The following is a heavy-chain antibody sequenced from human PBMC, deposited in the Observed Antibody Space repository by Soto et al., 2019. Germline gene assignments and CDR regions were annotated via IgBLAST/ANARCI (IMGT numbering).Heavy chain of an antibody. J-gene: IGHJ5*02. CDR3: ARGQRFSDWFDP. V-gene: IGHV4-4*07. D-gene: IGHD3-3*01. CDR2: VYSSGGT. Sequence: SETLSLTCTVSGGSMTSYYWTWIRQPAGKGLEWIGRVYSSGGTHYNPSLKSRVAISLDTSKNQFSLRLLSVTDADTAVYFCARGQRFSDWFDPWGQGTLVTVSS. CDR1: GGSMTSYY.